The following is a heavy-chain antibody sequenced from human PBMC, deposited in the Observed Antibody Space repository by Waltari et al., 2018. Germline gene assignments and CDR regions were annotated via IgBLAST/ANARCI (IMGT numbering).Heavy chain of an antibody. CDR2: ICPIFGTA. V-gene: IGHV1-69*12. Sequence: QVQLVQSGAEVKKPGSSVKVSCKASGGTFSSYAISWVRQAPGQGLEWRGGICPIFGTANDAQKFQGRVTITADESTSTAYMELSSLRSEDTAVYYCARGWVVIATQNWFDPWGQGTLVTVSS. CDR1: GGTFSSYA. D-gene: IGHD2-21*01. J-gene: IGHJ5*02. CDR3: ARGWVVIATQNWFDP.